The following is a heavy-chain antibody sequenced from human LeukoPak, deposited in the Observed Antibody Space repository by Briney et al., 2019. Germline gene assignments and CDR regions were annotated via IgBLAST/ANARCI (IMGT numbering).Heavy chain of an antibody. V-gene: IGHV3-53*05. CDR2: IYSGGST. J-gene: IGHJ4*02. CDR1: GFTVSGNY. CDR3: ARGSPYYDSTSGVFG. Sequence: GSLRLSCAASGFTVSGNYMSWVRQAPGKGLEWVSVIYSGGSTYYADSVKGRFTISRDNSKNTLYLQMNSLRAEDTAVYYRARGSPYYDSTSGVFGWGQGTLVSVSS. D-gene: IGHD3-22*01.